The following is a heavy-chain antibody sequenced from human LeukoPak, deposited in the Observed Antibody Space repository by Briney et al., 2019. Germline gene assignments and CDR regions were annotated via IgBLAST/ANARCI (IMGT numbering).Heavy chain of an antibody. V-gene: IGHV3-48*04. J-gene: IGHJ4*02. CDR1: GFTFSSYW. CDR2: ISSSGSTI. D-gene: IGHD5-18*01. Sequence: GGSLRLSCAASGFTFSSYWMSWVRQAPGKGLEWVSYISSSGSTIYYADSVKGRFTISRDNAKNSLYLQMNSLRAEDTAVYYCARGAYSGYSYGYFDYWGQGTLVTVSS. CDR3: ARGAYSGYSYGYFDY.